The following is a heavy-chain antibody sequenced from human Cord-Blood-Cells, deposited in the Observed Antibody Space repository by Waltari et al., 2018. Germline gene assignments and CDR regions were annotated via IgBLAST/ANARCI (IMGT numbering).Heavy chain of an antibody. J-gene: IGHJ6*02. CDR3: AREYSSSSRGYYYGMDV. CDR2: MNPNSGNT. D-gene: IGHD6-6*01. CDR1: GYTFTSED. Sequence: QVQLVQAGAEVKKPGASVKVSCKASGYTFTSEDINWVRQAHGQGLEWMGWMNPNSGNTGYAQKFQGRVTMTRNTSISTAYMELSSLRSEDTAVYYCAREYSSSSRGYYYGMDVWGQGTTVTVSS. V-gene: IGHV1-8*01.